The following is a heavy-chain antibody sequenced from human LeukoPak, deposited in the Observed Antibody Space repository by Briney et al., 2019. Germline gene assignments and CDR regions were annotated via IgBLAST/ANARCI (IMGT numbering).Heavy chain of an antibody. CDR1: GFTFSSYA. CDR2: ISSSSSYI. Sequence: PGGPLRLSCAASGFTFSSYAMSWVRQAPGKGLEWVSSISSSSSYIYYADSVKGRFTISRDNAKNSLYLQMNSLRAEDTAVYYCARELPQYSSSSPPGYWGQGTLVTVSS. D-gene: IGHD6-6*01. J-gene: IGHJ4*02. CDR3: ARELPQYSSSSPPGY. V-gene: IGHV3-21*01.